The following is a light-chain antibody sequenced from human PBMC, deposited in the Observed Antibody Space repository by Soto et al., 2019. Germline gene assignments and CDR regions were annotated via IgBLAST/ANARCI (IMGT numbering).Light chain of an antibody. V-gene: IGLV2-14*01. Sequence: QSVLTQPASVSGSPGQSITISCTGTSSDVGGYNYVSWYQQHPGKAPKLIIYEVSNRPSGVSNRFSGSKSDNTASLTISGLQAEDEADYYCRSYTSSNTYVFGTGTKLTVL. CDR2: EVS. J-gene: IGLJ1*01. CDR3: RSYTSSNTYV. CDR1: SSDVGGYNY.